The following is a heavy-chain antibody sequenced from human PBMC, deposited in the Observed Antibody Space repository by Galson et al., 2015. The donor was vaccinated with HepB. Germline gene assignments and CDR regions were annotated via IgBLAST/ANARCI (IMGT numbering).Heavy chain of an antibody. J-gene: IGHJ6*02. D-gene: IGHD2-21*02. CDR2: IIPIFGIA. CDR3: AGVGVGTIVVVTASYYYYGMDV. Sequence: SVKVSCRASGGTFSSYAISWVRQAPGQGLEWMGGIIPIFGIANYAQKFQGRVTITADESTSTAYMELSSLRSEDTAVYYCAGVGVGTIVVVTASYYYYGMDVWGQGTTVTVSS. CDR1: GGTFSSYA. V-gene: IGHV1-69*13.